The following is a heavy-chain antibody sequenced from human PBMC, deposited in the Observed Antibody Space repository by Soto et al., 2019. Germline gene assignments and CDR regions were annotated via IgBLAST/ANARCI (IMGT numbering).Heavy chain of an antibody. J-gene: IGHJ6*02. V-gene: IGHV3-74*01. D-gene: IGHD4-17*01. CDR3: ARGGMTTVTTTRGYYYGMDV. CDR1: GFTFSSYW. Sequence: GGSLRLSCAASGFTFSSYWMHWVRQAPGKGLVWVSRINSDGSSTSYADSVKGRFTISRDNAKNTLYLQMNSLRAEDTAVYYCARGGMTTVTTTRGYYYGMDVWGQGTTVTVSS. CDR2: INSDGSST.